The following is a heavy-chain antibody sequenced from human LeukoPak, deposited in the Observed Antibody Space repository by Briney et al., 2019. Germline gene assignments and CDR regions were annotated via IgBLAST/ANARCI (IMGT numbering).Heavy chain of an antibody. Sequence: GESLKISCKGSGYSFTSYWIGWVRQMPGKGLEWMGITYPGGPDTRYSPSLQGQVTISADKSISTAYLQWSSLKASDTAMYYCARHRAEANDYWGQGTLVTVSS. CDR3: ARHRAEANDY. CDR1: GYSFTSYW. V-gene: IGHV5-51*01. D-gene: IGHD6-13*01. CDR2: TYPGGPDT. J-gene: IGHJ4*02.